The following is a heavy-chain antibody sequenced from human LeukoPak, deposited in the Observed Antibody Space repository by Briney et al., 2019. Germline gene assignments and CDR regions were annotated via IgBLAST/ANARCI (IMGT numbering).Heavy chain of an antibody. J-gene: IGHJ4*02. Sequence: PSETLSLTCTVSGGSIGTYSWNWIRQPPGKGLEWSVYIYYSGTTNYNPSLKSRVTISVDTSKNQFSLKLSSVTAADTAVYYCARGVYIAAAQYGYWGQGTLVTVSS. D-gene: IGHD6-13*01. CDR3: ARGVYIAAAQYGY. CDR1: GGSIGTYS. V-gene: IGHV4-59*01. CDR2: IYYSGTT.